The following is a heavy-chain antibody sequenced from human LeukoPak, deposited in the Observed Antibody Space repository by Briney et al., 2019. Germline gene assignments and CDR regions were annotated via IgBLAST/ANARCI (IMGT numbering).Heavy chain of an antibody. Sequence: GRSLRLSCAVSGFAFSRNSMHWVRQAPGKGLEWVTVISYDGNNRHYADSVKGRFTTSRDNSKNTLYLQMNSLRPEDTAVYYCAREALTGSWHWFDPWGQGTLVTVSS. CDR1: GFAFSRNS. D-gene: IGHD2-15*01. V-gene: IGHV3-30-3*01. CDR2: ISYDGNNR. J-gene: IGHJ5*02. CDR3: AREALTGSWHWFDP.